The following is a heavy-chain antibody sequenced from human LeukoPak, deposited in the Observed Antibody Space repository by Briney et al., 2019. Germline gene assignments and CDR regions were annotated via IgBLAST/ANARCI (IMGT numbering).Heavy chain of an antibody. D-gene: IGHD5-18*01. CDR2: IIPIFGTA. V-gene: IGHV1-69*05. CDR3: AVDTAMVMDASDI. Sequence: GASVKVSCKASGGTFSSYAISWVRQAPGQGLEWMGGIIPIFGTANYAQKFQGRVTMTRDTSTSTVYMELSSLRSEDTAVFYCAVDTAMVMDASDIWGQGTLVTVSS. J-gene: IGHJ3*02. CDR1: GGTFSSYA.